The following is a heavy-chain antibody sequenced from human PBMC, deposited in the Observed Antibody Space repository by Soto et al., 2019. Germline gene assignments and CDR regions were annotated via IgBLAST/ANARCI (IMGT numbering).Heavy chain of an antibody. J-gene: IGHJ2*01. CDR1: GGTFSSYA. CDR3: ARDKAGIAWEQTSWYFDL. V-gene: IGHV1-69*12. D-gene: IGHD1-26*01. CDR2: INPIFGTA. Sequence: QVQLVQSGAEVKKPGSSVKVSCKASGGTFSSYAISWVRQAPGQGLEWMGGINPIFGTANYAQKFQGRVTITADESTSTAYMELSNLRYEDTAVYYCARDKAGIAWEQTSWYFDLWGRGTLVTVSS.